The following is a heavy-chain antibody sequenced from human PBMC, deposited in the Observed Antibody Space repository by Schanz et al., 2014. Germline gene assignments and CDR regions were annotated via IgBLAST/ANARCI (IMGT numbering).Heavy chain of an antibody. J-gene: IGHJ4*02. CDR3: VKGGTNTLDS. Sequence: QVHLVESGGGVVRPGGSLRLSCAASRFTFNAYDMYWIRQAPGKGLGWVALISHDGSNKNSADSVKGRFTISRENSKNTLYLQMNSLRGDDTAIYYCVKGGTNTLDSWGQGTLVTVSS. V-gene: IGHV3-30*18. CDR2: ISHDGSNK. CDR1: RFTFNAYD.